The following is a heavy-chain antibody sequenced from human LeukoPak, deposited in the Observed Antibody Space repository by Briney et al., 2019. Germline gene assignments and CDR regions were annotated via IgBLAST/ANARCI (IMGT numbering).Heavy chain of an antibody. D-gene: IGHD3-10*01. CDR2: ISSSGDYT. J-gene: IGHJ4*02. CDR3: AKDSGRFDSGSYYTD. Sequence: HPGGSLRLSCAASGFTFSGYGMSWVRQAPGKGLEWVSTISSSGDYTYYADSVKGRFTISRDNSKNTLYLQMNSLRAEDTAVYYCAKDSGRFDSGSYYTDWGQGTLVTVSS. V-gene: IGHV3-23*01. CDR1: GFTFSGYG.